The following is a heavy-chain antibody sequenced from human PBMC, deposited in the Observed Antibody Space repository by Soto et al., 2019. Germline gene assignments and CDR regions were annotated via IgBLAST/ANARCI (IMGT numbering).Heavy chain of an antibody. CDR1: GGSISSSNW. Sequence: SQTLSLTCAVSGGSISSSNWWSWVRQPPGKGLEWIGEIYHSGSTNYNPSLKSRVTISVDKSKNQFSLKLSSVTAADTAVYYCARDTLYYYDRSGYSRNWFDPWGQGTLVT. CDR3: ARDTLYYYDRSGYSRNWFDP. CDR2: IYHSGST. D-gene: IGHD3-22*01. V-gene: IGHV4-4*02. J-gene: IGHJ5*02.